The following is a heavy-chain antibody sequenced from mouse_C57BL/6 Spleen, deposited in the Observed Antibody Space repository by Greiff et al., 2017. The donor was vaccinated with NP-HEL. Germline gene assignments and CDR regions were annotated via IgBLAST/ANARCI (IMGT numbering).Heavy chain of an antibody. CDR2: ISSGSSTI. CDR1: GFTFSDYG. Sequence: EVKLVESGGGLVKPGGSLKLSCAASGFTFSDYGMHWVRQAPEKGLEWVAYISSGSSTIYSADTVKGRFTISRDNSKNTLFLQMTSLRSEDTAMYYCARYGSSYYYAMDYWGQGTSVTVSS. V-gene: IGHV5-17*01. D-gene: IGHD1-1*01. J-gene: IGHJ4*01. CDR3: ARYGSSYYYAMDY.